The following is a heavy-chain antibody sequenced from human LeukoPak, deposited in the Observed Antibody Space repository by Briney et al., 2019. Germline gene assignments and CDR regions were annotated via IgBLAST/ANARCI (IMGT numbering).Heavy chain of an antibody. CDR1: GFTFSSYS. J-gene: IGHJ4*02. CDR2: ISGSGGST. CDR3: ATQPSLRFLEWLSNGAYFDY. D-gene: IGHD3-3*01. V-gene: IGHV3-23*01. Sequence: PGGSLRLSCAASGFTFSSYSMNWVRQAPGKGLEWVSAISGSGGSTYYADSVKGRFTISRDNSKNTLYLQMNSLRAEDTAVYYCATQPSLRFLEWLSNGAYFDYWGQGTLVTVSS.